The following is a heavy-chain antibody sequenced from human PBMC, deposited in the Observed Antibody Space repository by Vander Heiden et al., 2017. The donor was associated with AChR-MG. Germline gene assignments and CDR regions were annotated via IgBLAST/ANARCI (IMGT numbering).Heavy chain of an antibody. CDR2: ISYDGSNK. V-gene: IGHV3-30-3*01. Sequence: QVQLVESGGGVVQPGRSLRLSCAASGFTFSSYAMHWVRQAPGKGLEWVAVISYDGSNKYYADSVKGRFTISRDNSKNTLYLQMNSLRAEDTAVYYCARDPRVLVYYFDYWGQGTLVTVSS. J-gene: IGHJ4*02. D-gene: IGHD2-8*02. CDR1: GFTFSSYA. CDR3: ARDPRVLVYYFDY.